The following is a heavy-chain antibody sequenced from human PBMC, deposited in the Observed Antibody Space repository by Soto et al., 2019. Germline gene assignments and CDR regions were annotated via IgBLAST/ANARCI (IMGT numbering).Heavy chain of an antibody. J-gene: IGHJ4*02. Sequence: EVQLVESGGDLVQPGGSLRLSCATSGFTFSIYAMHWVRQAPGKGLEYVSAISYDGTITYYADSVKGRFTISRDDSRNTVYLQMGSLRPEDMAVYYCAXGSYYSSGTVHRPYDYWGQGTLVTVSS. V-gene: IGHV3-64*07. CDR3: AXGSYYSSGTVHRPYDY. CDR2: ISYDGTIT. CDR1: GFTFSIYA. D-gene: IGHD3-10*01.